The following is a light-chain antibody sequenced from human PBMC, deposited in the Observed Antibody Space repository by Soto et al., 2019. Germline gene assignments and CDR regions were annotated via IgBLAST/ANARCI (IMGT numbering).Light chain of an antibody. CDR3: SSYTGSTTYV. CDR1: SSDVGGYNY. CDR2: DVS. J-gene: IGLJ1*01. V-gene: IGLV2-14*01. Sequence: QSVLTQPASVSGSPGQSITISCTGTSSDVGGYNYVSWYQQHPGKATKLMIYDVSNRPSGVSNSFTGSKSGNTASLTFSWLQAEDEADYYSSSYTGSTTYVFEIGTKVTVL.